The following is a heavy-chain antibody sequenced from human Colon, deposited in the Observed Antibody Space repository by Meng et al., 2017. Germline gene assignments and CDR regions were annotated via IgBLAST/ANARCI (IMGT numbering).Heavy chain of an antibody. CDR1: GDSIGSSLYY. CDR3: ARDHYYDSRGYSDWFDP. D-gene: IGHD3-22*01. J-gene: IGHJ5*02. CDR2: ISTGGST. Sequence: QGQRQASRPGLVKPSETLSLPCTVSGDSIGSSLYYWSWVRQTAGKGLEWIGRISTGGSTGYNPSLKSRVTLSVDRSKTQFFLRLSSVTAADTAVYYCARDHYYDSRGYSDWFDPWGQGTLVTVSS. V-gene: IGHV4-61*02.